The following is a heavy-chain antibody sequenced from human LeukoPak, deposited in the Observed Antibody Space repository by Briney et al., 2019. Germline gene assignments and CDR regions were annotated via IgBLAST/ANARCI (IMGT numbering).Heavy chain of an antibody. J-gene: IGHJ4*02. CDR3: ARYTGYSSSWSPSRFDY. CDR2: IYQSGTT. V-gene: IGHV4-4*02. CDR1: GASIISSNW. D-gene: IGHD6-13*01. Sequence: SGTLSLTCAVSGASIISSNWWTWVRQPPGKGLEWIGEIYQSGTTNYNPSLKSRVTISVDTSKNQFSLKLSSVTAADTAVYYCARYTGYSSSWSPSRFDYWGQGTLVTVSS.